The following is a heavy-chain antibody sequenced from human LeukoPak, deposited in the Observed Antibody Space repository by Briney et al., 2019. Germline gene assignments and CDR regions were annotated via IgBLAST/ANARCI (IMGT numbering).Heavy chain of an antibody. D-gene: IGHD3-3*01. Sequence: PSETLSLTCTVSGGSISSYYWSWIRQPPGKGLEWIGSIYYSGSTYYNPSLRSRVTMSVDTSKNQFSLKLRSVTAADTAVYYCARSPLLGSLEWLLGDYYYMDVWGKGTTVTVSS. V-gene: IGHV4-59*04. CDR1: GGSISSYY. CDR2: IYYSGST. CDR3: ARSPLLGSLEWLLGDYYYMDV. J-gene: IGHJ6*03.